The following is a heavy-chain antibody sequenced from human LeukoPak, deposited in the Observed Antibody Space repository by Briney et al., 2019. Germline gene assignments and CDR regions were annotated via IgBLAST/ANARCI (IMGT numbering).Heavy chain of an antibody. V-gene: IGHV4-38-2*02. CDR2: IYHTGST. J-gene: IGHJ4*02. D-gene: IGHD5-12*01. Sequence: SETLSLTYTVSGYSVSSGYYCAWIRQPPGKGPEWIGNIYHTGSTSYRPSLESRLTLSVDTSKNQFYLRLTSVTAADTAVYYCASLFRFNGYENFDQWGQGTLVTVSS. CDR1: GYSVSSGYY. CDR3: ASLFRFNGYENFDQ.